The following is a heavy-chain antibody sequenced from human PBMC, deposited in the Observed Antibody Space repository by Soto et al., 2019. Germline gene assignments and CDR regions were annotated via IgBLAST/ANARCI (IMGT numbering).Heavy chain of an antibody. CDR1: GFSFRSYA. Sequence: PGGSLRLSCAASGFSFRSYAMHWVRQAPGKGLQWLAVISYDGNNKYYADSVEGRFTISRDNSKNTVYLQMNSLRLEDTAVYYCARGPSYSDSYFDHWGQGTLVTVSS. D-gene: IGHD4-17*01. CDR2: ISYDGNNK. V-gene: IGHV3-30*04. J-gene: IGHJ4*02. CDR3: ARGPSYSDSYFDH.